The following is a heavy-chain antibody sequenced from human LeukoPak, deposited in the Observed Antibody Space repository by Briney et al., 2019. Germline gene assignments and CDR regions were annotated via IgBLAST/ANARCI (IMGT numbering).Heavy chain of an antibody. CDR3: ARHVGDY. CDR1: GGSISSYY. CDR2: IYTSGST. V-gene: IGHV4-4*09. J-gene: IGHJ4*02. Sequence: SETLSLTCTVSGGSISSYYWSWIRQPPGKGLEWIGYIYTSGSTNYNPSLKSRVSISVDTSKNQFSLKLSSVTAADTAVYYCARHVGDYWGQGTLVTVSS. D-gene: IGHD1-26*01.